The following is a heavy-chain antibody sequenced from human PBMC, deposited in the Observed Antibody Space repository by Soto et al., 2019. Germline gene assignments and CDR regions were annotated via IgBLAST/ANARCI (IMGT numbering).Heavy chain of an antibody. J-gene: IGHJ4*02. CDR1: GFTFSSYG. Sequence: SLRLSCAASGFTFSSYGMHWVRQAPGKGLEWVAVISYDGSNKYYADSVKGRFTISRDNSRNTLYLQMNSLRAEDTAVYYCAKLGARQWGSKLFDYWGQGTLVTVSS. CDR3: AKLGARQWGSKLFDY. D-gene: IGHD1-26*01. CDR2: ISYDGSNK. V-gene: IGHV3-30*18.